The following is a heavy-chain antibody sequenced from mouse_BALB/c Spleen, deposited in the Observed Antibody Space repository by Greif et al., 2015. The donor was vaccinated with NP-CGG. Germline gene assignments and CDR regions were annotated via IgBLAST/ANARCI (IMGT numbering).Heavy chain of an antibody. CDR2: ISSGSSTI. D-gene: IGHD2-1*01. V-gene: IGHV5-17*02. CDR3: ARRYGNYHAWFAY. Sequence: EVQVVESGGGLVQPGGSRKLSCAASGFTFSSFGVHWVRQAPEKGLEWVAYISSGSSTIYYAGTVKGRFTISRDNPKNPLFLQMTSLRSEDTAMYYCARRYGNYHAWFAYWGQGTLVTVSA. J-gene: IGHJ3*01. CDR1: GFTFSSFG.